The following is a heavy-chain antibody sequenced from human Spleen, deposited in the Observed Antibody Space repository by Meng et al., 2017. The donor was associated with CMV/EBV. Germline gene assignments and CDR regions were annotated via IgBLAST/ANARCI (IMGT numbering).Heavy chain of an antibody. CDR2: ITTYNGDT. CDR3: ARGSPWGYSSSWYFDF. D-gene: IGHD6-13*01. J-gene: IGHJ4*02. Sequence: ASVKVSCKASGYTFTGYYMHWVRQAPGQGLEWMGWITTYNGDTNYAQNLQGRVTITTDTSTTTAYMELKGLRSDDTAVYFCARGSPWGYSSSWYFDFWGQGTLVTVSS. V-gene: IGHV1-18*04. CDR1: GYTFTGYY.